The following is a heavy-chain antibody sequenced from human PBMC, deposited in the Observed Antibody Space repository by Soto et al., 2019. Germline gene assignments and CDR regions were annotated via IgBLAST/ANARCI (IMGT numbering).Heavy chain of an antibody. D-gene: IGHD2-21*02. J-gene: IGHJ1*01. CDR1: GYTFTSYD. CDR2: MNPNSGNT. Sequence: ASVKVSCKASGYTFTSYDINWVRQATGQGLEYLGWMNPNSGNTAYVQKFQGRVTMTWDTSITTAYMELSSLRSEDTAVYYCARDPYGGDKKGFQHWGQGTLVTVSS. CDR3: ARDPYGGDKKGFQH. V-gene: IGHV1-8*01.